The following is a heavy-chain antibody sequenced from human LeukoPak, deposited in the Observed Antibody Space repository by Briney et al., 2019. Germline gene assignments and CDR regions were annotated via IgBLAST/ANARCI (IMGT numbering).Heavy chain of an antibody. Sequence: SETLSLTCSVSGASISGGTYYWGWVRQPPGTGREGIGSIYYTGSTYDNPSLKSRVTISVNTSKNQFSLKLSSVTAADTAVYYCARRGGSGRAFDYWGQGTLVTVSS. J-gene: IGHJ4*02. CDR1: GASISGGTYY. V-gene: IGHV4-39*01. CDR2: IYYTGST. D-gene: IGHD1-26*01. CDR3: ARRGGSGRAFDY.